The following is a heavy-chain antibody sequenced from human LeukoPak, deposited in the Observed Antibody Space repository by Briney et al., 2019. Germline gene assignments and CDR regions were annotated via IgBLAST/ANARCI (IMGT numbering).Heavy chain of an antibody. Sequence: GGSLRLSCAASGFTFSSSSMNWVRQSPGKGLEWVSSISSSSSYIYYADSVKGRFTISRDNAKNSLYLQMNSLRAEDMAVYYCARDPTYCAGTTCYAAVDYWGQGTLVTVSS. V-gene: IGHV3-21*01. CDR3: ARDPTYCAGTTCYAAVDY. J-gene: IGHJ4*02. D-gene: IGHD2-2*01. CDR1: GFTFSSSS. CDR2: ISSSSSYI.